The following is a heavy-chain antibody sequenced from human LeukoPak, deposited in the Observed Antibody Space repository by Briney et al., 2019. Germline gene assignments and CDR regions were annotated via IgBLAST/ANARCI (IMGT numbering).Heavy chain of an antibody. CDR2: IYYSGST. Sequence: SETLSLTCTVSGGSISSSSYYWGWIRQPPGKGLEWIGSIYYSGSTYYNPSLKSRVTISVDTSKNQFSLKLSSVTAADTAVYYCAGQLRLLWFGEFSDPNWFDPWGQGTLVTVSS. J-gene: IGHJ5*02. CDR1: GGSISSSSYY. V-gene: IGHV4-39*01. D-gene: IGHD3-10*01. CDR3: AGQLRLLWFGEFSDPNWFDP.